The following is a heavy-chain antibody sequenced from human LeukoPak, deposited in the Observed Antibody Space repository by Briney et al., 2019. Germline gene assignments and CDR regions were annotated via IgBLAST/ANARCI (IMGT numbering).Heavy chain of an antibody. CDR2: ISYDGSNK. CDR3: AKDRGGDFWSGYHFDY. Sequence: GGSLRLSCAASGFTFSSYGMHWVRQAPGKGLEWVAVISYDGSNKYYADSVKGRFTISRDNSKNTLYLQMNSLRAEDTAVYYCAKDRGGDFWSGYHFDYWGQGTLVTVSS. J-gene: IGHJ4*02. V-gene: IGHV3-30*18. CDR1: GFTFSSYG. D-gene: IGHD3-3*01.